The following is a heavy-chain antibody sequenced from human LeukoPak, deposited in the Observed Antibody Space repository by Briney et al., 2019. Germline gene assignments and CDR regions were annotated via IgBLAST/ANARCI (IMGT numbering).Heavy chain of an antibody. J-gene: IGHJ4*02. V-gene: IGHV4-4*07. Sequence: SETLSLTCTVSGGSISSYHWSWIRQPAGKGVEWIGRIYTSGSTNYNPSLKSRVTMSVDTSKNQFSLKLTSVTAADTAVYYCARTEGYCSSTSCYTYYFDYWGQGTLVTVSS. CDR2: IYTSGST. CDR1: GGSISSYH. D-gene: IGHD2-2*02. CDR3: ARTEGYCSSTSCYTYYFDY.